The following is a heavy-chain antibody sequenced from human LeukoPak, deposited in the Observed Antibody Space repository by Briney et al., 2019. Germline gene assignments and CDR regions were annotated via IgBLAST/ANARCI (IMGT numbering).Heavy chain of an antibody. Sequence: SETLSLTCTVSGGSISSGGYYWSWIRQPPGKGLEWIGYIYHSGSTYYNPSLKSRVTISVDRSKNQFSLKLSSVTAADTAVYYCATGIAARRWGQGTLVTVSS. J-gene: IGHJ4*02. D-gene: IGHD6-6*01. CDR3: ATGIAARR. CDR1: GGSISSGGYY. CDR2: IYHSGST. V-gene: IGHV4-30-2*01.